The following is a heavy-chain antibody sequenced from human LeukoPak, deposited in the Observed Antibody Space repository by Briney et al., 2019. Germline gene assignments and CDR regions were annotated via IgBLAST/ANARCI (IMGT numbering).Heavy chain of an antibody. J-gene: IGHJ5*02. V-gene: IGHV4-39*07. Sequence: PSETLSLTCTVSGGSISSSTYYWGWIRQPPGKGLEWIGTIYYSGSTYYNPSLKSRVTISVDRSKNQFSLKLSSVTAADTAVYYCAREREVNSICSSTSCHPPEDNWFDPWGQGTLVTVSS. CDR3: AREREVNSICSSTSCHPPEDNWFDP. CDR2: IYYSGST. D-gene: IGHD2-2*01. CDR1: GGSISSSTYY.